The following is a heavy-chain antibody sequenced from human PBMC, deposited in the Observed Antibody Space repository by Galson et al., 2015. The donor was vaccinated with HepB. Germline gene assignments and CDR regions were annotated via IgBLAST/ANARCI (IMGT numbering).Heavy chain of an antibody. V-gene: IGHV4-39*01. D-gene: IGHD3-16*01. CDR1: GGPISRSSYC. Sequence: SETLSLTCTVSGGPISRSSYCWGWVRQPPGKGLEWIGNIFYSETTYYNPSLKSRVTISVDTSKNQLSLKLSSVTAADTAVYYCARSGRGSYGYYWYFDLWGRGTLVTVSS. CDR3: ARSGRGSYGYYWYFDL. J-gene: IGHJ2*01. CDR2: IFYSETT.